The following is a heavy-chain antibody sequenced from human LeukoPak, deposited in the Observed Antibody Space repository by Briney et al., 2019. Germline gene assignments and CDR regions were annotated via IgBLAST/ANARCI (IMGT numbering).Heavy chain of an antibody. CDR3: AKGEDHGSGTVHFAS. CDR2: IYHGGST. CDR1: GGSISSSNW. D-gene: IGHD3-10*01. J-gene: IGHJ4*02. Sequence: SETLSLTCAVSGGSISSSNWWSWVRQPPGKGREWIGEIYHGGSTNYNPSLKSRDAMSVDRSRNQFSLQLSSVTAADTAVYYCAKGEDHGSGTVHFASWGQGTLVTVSS. V-gene: IGHV4-4*02.